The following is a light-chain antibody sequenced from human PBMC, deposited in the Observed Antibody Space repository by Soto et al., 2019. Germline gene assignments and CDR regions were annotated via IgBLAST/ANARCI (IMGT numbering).Light chain of an antibody. J-gene: IGLJ3*02. CDR2: EVS. CDR1: SSDVGGYNY. CDR3: SSYAGSNNRV. V-gene: IGLV2-8*01. Sequence: QSVLTQPPSASGSPGQSVTISCTGTSSDVGGYNYVSWYQQHPGKAPKLMIYEVSKRPSGVPDRFPGSKSGNTASLTVSGLQAEDEADYYCSSYAGSNNRVFGGGTKLTVL.